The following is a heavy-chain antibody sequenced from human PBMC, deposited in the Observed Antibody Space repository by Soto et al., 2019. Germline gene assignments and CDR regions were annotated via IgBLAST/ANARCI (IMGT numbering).Heavy chain of an antibody. Sequence: GASVKVSCKASGGTFSSYAISWVRQAPGQGLEWMGGIIPIFGTANYAQKFQGRVTITADESTSTAYMELSSLRSEDTAVYYCASTIVVTAIYNWFDPWGQGTLVTVSS. J-gene: IGHJ5*02. D-gene: IGHD2-21*02. CDR2: IIPIFGTA. CDR1: GGTFSSYA. CDR3: ASTIVVTAIYNWFDP. V-gene: IGHV1-69*13.